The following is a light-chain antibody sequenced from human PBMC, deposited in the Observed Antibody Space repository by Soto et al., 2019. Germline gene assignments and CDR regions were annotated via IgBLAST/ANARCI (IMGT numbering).Light chain of an antibody. Sequence: DIQMTQSPATVSASVGDRVTITCRASHNINYWLAWYQQRPGSAPKLLIYAVSTLQSGVPSRFSGSHSGTDFTLTISPLQPDDFATYYCQHYAFDSQTFGQGTKVEVK. V-gene: IGKV1-5*01. J-gene: IGKJ1*01. CDR3: QHYAFDSQT. CDR1: HNINYW. CDR2: AVS.